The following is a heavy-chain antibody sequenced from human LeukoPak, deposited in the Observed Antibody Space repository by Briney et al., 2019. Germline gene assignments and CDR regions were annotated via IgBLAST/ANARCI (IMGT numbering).Heavy chain of an antibody. CDR3: ARRYYYDSSGNYYFDY. J-gene: IGHJ4*02. D-gene: IGHD3-22*01. Sequence: GESLKISCKCSGYSFTSYWIGWVRQMPGKGLEWMGITYPGDSDTRYSPSFQGQVTISADKSISTAYLQWSSLKASDTAMYYCARRYYYDSSGNYYFDYWGQGTLVTVSS. CDR2: TYPGDSDT. V-gene: IGHV5-51*01. CDR1: GYSFTSYW.